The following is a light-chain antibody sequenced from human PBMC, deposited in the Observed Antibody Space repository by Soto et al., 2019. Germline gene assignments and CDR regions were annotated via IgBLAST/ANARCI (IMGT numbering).Light chain of an antibody. CDR1: QSVTTF. CDR3: QQRSNWPLT. CDR2: DVS. Sequence: EIILTQSPATLSLSPGERATLSCRASQSVTTFLAWYQQKPGQTPRLLIYDVSNRATGIPARFSGSGSGTDFTLTISSLEPEDVAVYYCQQRSNWPLTFGGGTKVEIK. V-gene: IGKV3-11*01. J-gene: IGKJ4*01.